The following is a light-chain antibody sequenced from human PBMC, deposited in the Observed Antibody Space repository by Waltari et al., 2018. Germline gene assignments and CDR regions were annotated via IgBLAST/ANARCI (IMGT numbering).Light chain of an antibody. CDR2: KAD. CDR1: SGSLSSTSY. V-gene: IGLV8-61*01. J-gene: IGLJ3*02. Sequence: QTVVTQEPSLSVSPGGTVTLTCALSSGSLSSTSYARRYQQTPGQAPRTLVYKADSRSSGVPDRFSGSILGNKAALTITGAQADDESDYYCLLYMGSGIWVFGGGTKLTVL. CDR3: LLYMGSGIWV.